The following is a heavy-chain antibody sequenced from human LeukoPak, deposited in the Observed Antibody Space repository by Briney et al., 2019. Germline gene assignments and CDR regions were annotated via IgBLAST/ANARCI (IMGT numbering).Heavy chain of an antibody. CDR3: ARGYYFDY. CDR1: GGSINTHNYY. V-gene: IGHV4-39*01. Sequence: SETLSLTCTVSGGSINTHNYYWGWIRQPPGKGLEWIGSIYYSGTTYYNPSLKSRVTISVDTSKNQFSLMLSSVTAADTAMYYCARGYYFDYWGQGTLVTVTS. J-gene: IGHJ4*02. CDR2: IYYSGTT.